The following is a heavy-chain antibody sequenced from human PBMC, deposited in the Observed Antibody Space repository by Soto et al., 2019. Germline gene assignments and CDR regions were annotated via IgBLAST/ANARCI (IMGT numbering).Heavy chain of an antibody. V-gene: IGHV4-34*01. Sequence: QVQLQQWGAGLLKPSETLSLTCAVYGGSFSGSYWSWIRQPPGKGREWIGEINHSGSINYNVSLKSRVTISVDTSRNQFSLKLSSVTAADAALYYCARVPTRHYYYYDGMDVWGQGTTVTVSS. D-gene: IGHD2-2*01. CDR2: INHSGSI. J-gene: IGHJ6*02. CDR3: ARVPTRHYYYYDGMDV. CDR1: GGSFSGSY.